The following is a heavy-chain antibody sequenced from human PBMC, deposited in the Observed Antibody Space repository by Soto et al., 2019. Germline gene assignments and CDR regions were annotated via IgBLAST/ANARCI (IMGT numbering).Heavy chain of an antibody. CDR2: ISAYNGNT. V-gene: IGHV1-18*01. J-gene: IGHJ3*02. Sequence: QVQLVQSGAEVKKPGASVKVSCKASGYTFTSYGISWVRQAPGQGLEWMGWISAYNGNTNYAQKLQGRVTMTTDTSTSTAYMELRSLRSDDTAVYYCARDRGYDSSGYPTVDAFDIWGRGTMVTVSS. D-gene: IGHD3-22*01. CDR1: GYTFTSYG. CDR3: ARDRGYDSSGYPTVDAFDI.